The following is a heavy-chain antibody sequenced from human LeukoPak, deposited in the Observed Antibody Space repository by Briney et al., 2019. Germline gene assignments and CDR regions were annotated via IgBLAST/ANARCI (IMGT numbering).Heavy chain of an antibody. CDR2: INPNTGAT. CDR3: ARDRVGSGWPGPWYFEF. V-gene: IGHV1-2*02. CDR1: GYTYTGYY. Sequence: GASVTETCQPTGYTYTGYYLHWVRQPPAQGVDWMGWINPNTGATIDAEKFQGRVSMTRAPSIDTTYMEMRSLRSDDTAVYYCARDRVGSGWPGPWYFEFWGQGTLSTVSS. D-gene: IGHD6-19*01. J-gene: IGHJ4*02.